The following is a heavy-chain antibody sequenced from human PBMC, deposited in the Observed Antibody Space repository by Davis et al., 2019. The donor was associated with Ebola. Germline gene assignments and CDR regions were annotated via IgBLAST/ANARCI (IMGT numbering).Heavy chain of an antibody. CDR3: ARRYGGRY. V-gene: IGHV4-59*08. CDR1: DGSISSYY. CDR2: IYYSGST. D-gene: IGHD4-23*01. Sequence: MPSETLSLTCTVSDGSISSYYWTWIRQPPGKRLEWIGYIYYSGSTNYNPSLKSRVTISVDTSKNQFSLKLSSVTAADTAVYYCARRYGGRYWGQGTLVTVSS. J-gene: IGHJ4*02.